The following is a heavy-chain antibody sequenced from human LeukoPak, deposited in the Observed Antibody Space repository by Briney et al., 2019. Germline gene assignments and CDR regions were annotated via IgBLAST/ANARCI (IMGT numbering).Heavy chain of an antibody. CDR3: ASSPAYSSSWYAIDK. J-gene: IGHJ4*02. Sequence: PGGSLRLSCAASGFTFSSYAMSWVRQAPGQGLEWVSAIGTAGDTYYPGSVKGRFTISRENAKNSLYLQMNSLSAGDTAVYYCASSPAYSSSWYAIDKWGQGTLVTVSS. V-gene: IGHV3-13*04. CDR1: GFTFSSYA. CDR2: IGTAGDT. D-gene: IGHD6-13*01.